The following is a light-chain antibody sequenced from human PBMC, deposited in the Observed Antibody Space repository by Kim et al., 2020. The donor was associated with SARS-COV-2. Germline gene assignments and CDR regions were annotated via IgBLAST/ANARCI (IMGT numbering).Light chain of an antibody. CDR3: ATWDDNLNGYV. CDR1: RSSIRSNY. J-gene: IGLJ1*01. V-gene: IGLV1-47*02. CDR2: SDN. Sequence: QLLLPPPPSASGTPGQRVTISCSGTRSSIRSNYVYWYQQFPGTAPKLLIFSDNQRPSGVPDLFSGSKSGTSASLAISGLRSEDEADYYCATWDDNLNGYVFGTGTKVTVL.